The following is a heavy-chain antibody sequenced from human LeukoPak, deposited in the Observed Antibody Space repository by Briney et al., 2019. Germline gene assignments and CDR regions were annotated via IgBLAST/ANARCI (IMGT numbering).Heavy chain of an antibody. J-gene: IGHJ4*02. D-gene: IGHD3-10*01. CDR3: AKGIWFGSAWDY. CDR2: ISGSGGST. CDR1: GFIFSNYA. Sequence: GGSLRLSCAVSGFIFSNYAMNWVRQAPGKGLEWVSAISGSGGSTYYADSVKGRFTISRGNSKNTLYLQMNSLRAEDTAVYYCAKGIWFGSAWDYWGQGTLVTVSS. V-gene: IGHV3-23*01.